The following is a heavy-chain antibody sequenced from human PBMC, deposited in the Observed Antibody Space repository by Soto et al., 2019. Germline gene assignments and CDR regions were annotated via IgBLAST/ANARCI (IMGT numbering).Heavy chain of an antibody. J-gene: IGHJ4*02. D-gene: IGHD3-3*01. CDR3: ARQPYSYYDFWSGYQEFDY. CDR2: IYYSGST. CDR1: GGSISSYY. Sequence: LSLTCTVSGGSISSYYWSWIRQPPGKGLEWIGYIYYSGSTNYNPSLKSRVTISVDTSKNQFSLKLSSVTAADTAVYYCARQPYSYYDFWSGYQEFDYWGQGT. V-gene: IGHV4-59*08.